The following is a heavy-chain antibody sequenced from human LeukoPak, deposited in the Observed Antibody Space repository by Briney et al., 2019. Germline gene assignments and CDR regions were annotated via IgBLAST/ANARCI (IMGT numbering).Heavy chain of an antibody. CDR3: ARDLGMGATFDY. V-gene: IGHV3-48*04. CDR1: GFTFSSYA. D-gene: IGHD1-26*01. Sequence: PGGSLRLSCAASGFTFSSYAMHWVRQAPGKGLEWVSYISSSGSTIYYADSVKGRFTISRDNAKNSLYLQMNSLRAEDTAVYYCARDLGMGATFDYWGQGTLVTVSS. J-gene: IGHJ4*02. CDR2: ISSSGSTI.